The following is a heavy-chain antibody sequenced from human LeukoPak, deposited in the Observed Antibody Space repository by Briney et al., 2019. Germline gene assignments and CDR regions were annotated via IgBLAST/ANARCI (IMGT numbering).Heavy chain of an antibody. CDR1: GYSISSGYY. J-gene: IGHJ4*02. D-gene: IGHD3-16*02. CDR3: ARTFYDYVWGSYRYTEFDY. CDR2: IYHSGST. V-gene: IGHV4-38-2*01. Sequence: SETLSLTXAVSGYSISSGYYWGWIRQPPGKGLEWIGSIYHSGSTYYNPSLKSRVTISVDTSKNQFSLKLSSVTAADTAVYYCARTFYDYVWGSYRYTEFDYWGQGTLVTVSS.